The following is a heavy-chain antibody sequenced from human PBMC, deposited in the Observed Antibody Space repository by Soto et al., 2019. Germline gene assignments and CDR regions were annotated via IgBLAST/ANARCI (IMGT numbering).Heavy chain of an antibody. CDR3: ARAAGGNSALYYYGMDV. CDR1: GYTLTNYG. V-gene: IGHV1-2*04. D-gene: IGHD2-21*02. Sequence: ASVKVSCKASGYTLTNYGISWVRQAPGQGLEWMGWISSHSGGTNYAQKFQGWVTMTRDTSISTAYMELSRLRSDDTAVYYCARAAGGNSALYYYGMDVWGQGTTVTVSS. CDR2: ISSHSGGT. J-gene: IGHJ6*02.